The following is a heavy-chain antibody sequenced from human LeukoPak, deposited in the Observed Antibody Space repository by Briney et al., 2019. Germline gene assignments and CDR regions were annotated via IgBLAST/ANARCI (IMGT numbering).Heavy chain of an antibody. D-gene: IGHD3-22*01. Sequence: SQTLSLTSAVSGGSISSGDYYWSWIRQPPGEGLEWIGYIYYSGSTYYNPSLKSRVTISVDTSKNQFSLKLSSVTAADTAVYYCARRAPNNDSRGYLPTLGFDIWGQGTIVTVSS. CDR2: IYYSGST. CDR3: ARRAPNNDSRGYLPTLGFDI. V-gene: IGHV4-30-4*08. J-gene: IGHJ3*02. CDR1: GGSISSGDYY.